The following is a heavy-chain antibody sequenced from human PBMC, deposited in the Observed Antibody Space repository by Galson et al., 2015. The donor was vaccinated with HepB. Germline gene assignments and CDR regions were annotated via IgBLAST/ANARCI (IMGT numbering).Heavy chain of an antibody. CDR1: GFSLSTSGVG. CDR3: AHRESSSSWKDPAFDP. D-gene: IGHD6-13*01. V-gene: IGHV2-5*02. J-gene: IGHJ5*02. Sequence: PALVKPTQTLTLTCTFSGFSLSTSGVGVGWIRQPPGKALEWLALIYWDDDKRYSPSLKSRLTITKDTSKNQVVLTMTNTDPVDTATYYCAHRESSSSWKDPAFDPWGQGTLVTVSS. CDR2: IYWDDDK.